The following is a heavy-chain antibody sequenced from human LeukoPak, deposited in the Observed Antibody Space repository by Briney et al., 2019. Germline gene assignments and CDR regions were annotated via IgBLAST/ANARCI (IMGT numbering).Heavy chain of an antibody. CDR2: IYDSGST. CDR1: GGSISSGGYF. CDR3: GGGYYYGMDV. V-gene: IGHV4-31*03. Sequence: PSQTLSLTCTVSGGSISSGGYFWSWIRQHPGRGLEWIGYIYDSGSTYYNPSLKSRLTISVDTSKNQFSLKLSSVTAADTAVYYCGGGYYYGMDVWGQGTTVTVSS. J-gene: IGHJ6*02. D-gene: IGHD3-16*01.